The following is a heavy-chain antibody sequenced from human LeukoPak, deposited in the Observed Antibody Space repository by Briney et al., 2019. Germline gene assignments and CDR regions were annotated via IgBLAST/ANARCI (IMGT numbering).Heavy chain of an antibody. J-gene: IGHJ4*02. D-gene: IGHD2-2*01. CDR2: INPNSGGT. V-gene: IGHV1-2*06. CDR3: ARDDTGYCSSTSCYPSDY. Sequence: ASVKVSCKASGHTFPSYFMHWVRQAPGQGLEWMGRINPNSGGTNYAQKFQGRVTMTRDTSISTAYMELSRLRSDDTAVYYCARDDTGYCSSTSCYPSDYWGQGTLVTVSS. CDR1: GHTFPSYF.